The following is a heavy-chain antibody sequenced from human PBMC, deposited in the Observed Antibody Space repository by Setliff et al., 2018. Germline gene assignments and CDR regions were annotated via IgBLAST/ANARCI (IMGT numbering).Heavy chain of an antibody. CDR1: GGSISDNGYF. Sequence: LSLTCTVPGGSISDNGYFWGWVRQPPGKGLEWIGNIYFGGNTYFNPSFKSRVTMSIDTSNSQFSLKLSSVTAADTAIYYCARDASASDGRNAFDIWGQGTMVPVSS. J-gene: IGHJ3*02. CDR3: ARDASASDGRNAFDI. CDR2: IYFGGNT. D-gene: IGHD1-26*01. V-gene: IGHV4-39*07.